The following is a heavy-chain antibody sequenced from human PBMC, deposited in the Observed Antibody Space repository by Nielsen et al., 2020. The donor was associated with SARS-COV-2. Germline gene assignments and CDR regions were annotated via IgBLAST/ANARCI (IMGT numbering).Heavy chain of an antibody. Sequence: GESLKISCAASGFTFSSYAMSWVRQAPGKGLEWVSTISGSGGSTYYADSVKGRFTISRDNSKNTLYLQMNSLRAEDTAVYYCAKDQRGRQLWLHGLAFDIWGQGTMVTVSS. V-gene: IGHV3-23*01. J-gene: IGHJ3*02. CDR3: AKDQRGRQLWLHGLAFDI. CDR1: GFTFSSYA. CDR2: ISGSGGST. D-gene: IGHD5-18*01.